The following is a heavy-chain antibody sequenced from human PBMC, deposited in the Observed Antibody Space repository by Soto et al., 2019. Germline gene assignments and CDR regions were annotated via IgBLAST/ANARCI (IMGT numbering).Heavy chain of an antibody. Sequence: EVQLLESGGGLVQPGGSLRLSCAASGFTFNTYVMNWVRQAPGKGLEWVSTISYSADKTHYADSVKGRFTISRDNSRDTLFLQINSLRADDAAVYYCARGARTATTNWGAFDVWGQGTMGTVSA. D-gene: IGHD1-7*01. CDR1: GFTFNTYV. CDR2: ISYSADKT. CDR3: ARGARTATTNWGAFDV. V-gene: IGHV3-23*01. J-gene: IGHJ3*01.